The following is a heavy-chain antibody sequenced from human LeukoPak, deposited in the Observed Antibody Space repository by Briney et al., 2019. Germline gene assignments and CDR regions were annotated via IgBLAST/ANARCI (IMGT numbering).Heavy chain of an antibody. V-gene: IGHV4-34*01. CDR1: GGSFSGYY. CDR3: AREDILTGYPDY. D-gene: IGHD3-9*01. Sequence: SETLSLTCAVYGGSFSGYYWSWIRRPPGKGLEWIGEINHSGSTNYNPSLKSRVTISVDTSKNQFSLKLSSVTAADTAVYYCAREDILTGYPDYWGQGTLVTVSS. J-gene: IGHJ4*02. CDR2: INHSGST.